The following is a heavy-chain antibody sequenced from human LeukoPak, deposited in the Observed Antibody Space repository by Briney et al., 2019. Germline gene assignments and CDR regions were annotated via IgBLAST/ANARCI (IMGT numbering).Heavy chain of an antibody. D-gene: IGHD2-2*01. Sequence: GASVKVSCKASGYTFTGYYMHWVRQAPGQGLEWMGWMNPNSGNTGYAQKFQGRVTMTRNTSISTAYMELSSLRSEDTAVYYCARGPLGYCSSTSCRYYYYYYGMDVWGQGTTVTVSS. CDR2: MNPNSGNT. V-gene: IGHV1-8*02. CDR1: GYTFTGYY. J-gene: IGHJ6*02. CDR3: ARGPLGYCSSTSCRYYYYYYGMDV.